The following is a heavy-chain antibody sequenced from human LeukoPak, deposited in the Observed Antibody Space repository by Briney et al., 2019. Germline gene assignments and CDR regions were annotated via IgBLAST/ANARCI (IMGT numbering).Heavy chain of an antibody. CDR1: GFIFSDYA. J-gene: IGHJ6*03. D-gene: IGHD1-26*01. CDR2: ISPSGGFT. Sequence: GGSLRLSCAASGFIFSDYAMSWVRQAPGKGLEWVSGISPSGGFTYYADSVEGRFTTSRDNSKNTLFPQMTSLRPEDTDVYSCVGALRWEVYYMDVWGEGTTVTVSS. CDR3: VGALRWEVYYMDV. V-gene: IGHV3-23*01.